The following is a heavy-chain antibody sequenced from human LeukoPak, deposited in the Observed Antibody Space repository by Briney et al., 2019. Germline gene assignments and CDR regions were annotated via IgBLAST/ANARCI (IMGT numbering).Heavy chain of an antibody. CDR1: GGSFSGYY. D-gene: IGHD3-9*01. CDR2: INHSGST. J-gene: IGHJ4*02. CDR3: AKGTPDLLRYFDWLLIYFDY. Sequence: SETLSLTCAVYGGSFSGYYWSWIRQPPGKGLEWIGEINHSGSTNYNPSLKSRVTISVDTSKNQFSLKLSSVTAADTAVYYCAKGTPDLLRYFDWLLIYFDYWGQGTLVTVSS. V-gene: IGHV4-34*01.